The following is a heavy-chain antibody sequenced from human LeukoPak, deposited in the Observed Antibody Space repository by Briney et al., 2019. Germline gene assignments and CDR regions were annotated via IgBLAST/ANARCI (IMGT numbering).Heavy chain of an antibody. D-gene: IGHD6-6*01. CDR1: GGSISSYY. CDR2: IYSSGST. V-gene: IGHV4-4*07. CDR3: AREGQLVLVSHEY. J-gene: IGHJ4*02. Sequence: SETLSLTCTVSGGSISSYYWSWIRQPAGKGLEWIGRIYSSGSTNYSPSLKSRVTMSLDTPKNQFSLKLSSVTAADTAVYYCAREGQLVLVSHEYRGQGTLVTVSS.